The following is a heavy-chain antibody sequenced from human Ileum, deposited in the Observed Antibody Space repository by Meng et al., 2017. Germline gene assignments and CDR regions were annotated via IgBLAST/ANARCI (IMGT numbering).Heavy chain of an antibody. Sequence: GGSLRLSCVVSGFTLSSRSLHWVRQAPGKGPEGVGVISFDGDKKDYADSVKGRFTISGDSSKNTLHLQMNSLRPEDTAVYYCARANSGTYYGAFDIWGQGTMVTVSS. D-gene: IGHD1-26*01. CDR1: GFTLSSRS. V-gene: IGHV3-30*11. CDR3: ARANSGTYYGAFDI. J-gene: IGHJ3*02. CDR2: ISFDGDKK.